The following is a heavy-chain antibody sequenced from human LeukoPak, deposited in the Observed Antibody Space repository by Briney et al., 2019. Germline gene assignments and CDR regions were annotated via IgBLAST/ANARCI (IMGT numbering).Heavy chain of an antibody. V-gene: IGHV3-30*04. D-gene: IGHD6-6*01. J-gene: IGHJ4*02. CDR3: AGSSSAGGY. Sequence: GRSLRLSCAASGFTFSNYSMHWVRQAPGKGLEWVAVISYDGSNKYYADSVKGRFTISRDNSKNTLYLQMNSLGAEDTAVYYCAGSSSAGGYWGQGTLVTVSS. CDR2: ISYDGSNK. CDR1: GFTFSNYS.